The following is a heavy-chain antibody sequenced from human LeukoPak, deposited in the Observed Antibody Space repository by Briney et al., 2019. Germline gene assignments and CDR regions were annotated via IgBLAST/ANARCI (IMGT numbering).Heavy chain of an antibody. CDR3: TTESSWYKYFDY. V-gene: IGHV3-15*01. Sequence: RSGGSLRLSCGASGFTFDDRAMHWVRQAPGKGLEWVGRIKSKTDGGTTDYAAPVKGRFTISRDDSRNTLYLHMNSLKTEDTAVYYCTTESSWYKYFDYWGQGTLVTVSS. CDR2: IKSKTDGGTT. CDR1: GFTFDDRA. D-gene: IGHD6-13*01. J-gene: IGHJ4*02.